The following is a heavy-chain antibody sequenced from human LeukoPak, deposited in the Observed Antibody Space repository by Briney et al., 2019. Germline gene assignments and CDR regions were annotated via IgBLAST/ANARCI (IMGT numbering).Heavy chain of an antibody. J-gene: IGHJ3*02. Sequence: SETLSLTCTVSGGSISSYYWSWIRQPAGKGLEWIGRIYTSGSTNYNPSLKSRVTMSVDTSKNQFSLKLSSVTAADTAVYYCAFSGSSSWYGRHDAFDIWGQGTMVTVSS. CDR2: IYTSGST. CDR1: GGSISSYY. CDR3: AFSGSSSWYGRHDAFDI. D-gene: IGHD6-13*01. V-gene: IGHV4-4*07.